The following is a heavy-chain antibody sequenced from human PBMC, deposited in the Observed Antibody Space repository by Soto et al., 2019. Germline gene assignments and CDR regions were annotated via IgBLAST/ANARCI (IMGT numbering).Heavy chain of an antibody. CDR2: ISYDGSNK. CDR1: GFTFSSYA. CDR3: ARVVPAADGRGRYFDY. V-gene: IGHV3-30-3*01. J-gene: IGHJ4*02. D-gene: IGHD2-2*01. Sequence: QVQLVESGGGVVQPGRSLRLSCAASGFTFSSYAMHWVRQAPGKGLEWVAVISYDGSNKYYADSVKGRFTISRDNSKNTLYLQMNSLRAEDTAVYYCARVVPAADGRGRYFDYWGQGTLVTVSS.